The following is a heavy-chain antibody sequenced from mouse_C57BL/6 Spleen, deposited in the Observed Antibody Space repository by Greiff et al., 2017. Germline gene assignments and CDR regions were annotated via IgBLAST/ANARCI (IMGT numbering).Heavy chain of an antibody. CDR2: IYPGNSDT. CDR1: GYTFTSYW. J-gene: IGHJ4*01. V-gene: IGHV1-5*01. D-gene: IGHD2-10*01. CDR3: TRPYSHYAMDY. Sequence: VQLQQSGTVLARPGASVKMSCKTSGYTFTSYWMHWVKQRPGQGLEWLGAIYPGNSDTSYNQKFKGKAKLTAVTSASTAYMELSSLTNEDSAVYYCTRPYSHYAMDYWGQGTSVTVSS.